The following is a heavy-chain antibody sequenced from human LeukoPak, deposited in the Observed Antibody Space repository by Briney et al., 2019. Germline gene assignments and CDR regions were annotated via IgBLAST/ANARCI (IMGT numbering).Heavy chain of an antibody. D-gene: IGHD4-17*01. V-gene: IGHV3-23*01. CDR3: AKDLYGDYVVDY. CDR1: GFTFSSYA. Sequence: HTGGSLRLSCAASGFTFSSYAMKWVRQAPGKGLEWVSGISGSGGSRYYADSVKGRFTISRDNSKNTLYLQMNSLRAEDTAVYYCAKDLYGDYVVDYWGQGTLVTVSS. CDR2: ISGSGGSR. J-gene: IGHJ4*02.